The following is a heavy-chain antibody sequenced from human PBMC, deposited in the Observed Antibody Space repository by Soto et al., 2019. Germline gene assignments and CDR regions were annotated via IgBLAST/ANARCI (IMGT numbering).Heavy chain of an antibody. V-gene: IGHV3-33*01. J-gene: IGHJ6*04. CDR2: IWYDGSSK. Sequence: PRLSCAASGFIFSSHGMHWVRQAPGKGLEWVAVIWYDGSSKFYADSVKGRFTISRDNSKNTLYLQMNSLRAEDTAVYYCAREPYSYYGMDVWGEGTPVPVSS. CDR3: AREPYSYYGMDV. CDR1: GFIFSSHG. D-gene: IGHD3-16*02.